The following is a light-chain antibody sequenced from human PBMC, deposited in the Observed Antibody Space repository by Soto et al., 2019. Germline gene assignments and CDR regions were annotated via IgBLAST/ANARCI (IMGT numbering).Light chain of an antibody. CDR3: QHYNTQSIT. J-gene: IGKJ4*01. CDR1: ENIFKF. CDR2: AAS. Sequence: DIQLIQSPATLSASVGDRITITCRASENIFKFLAWYQQRSGRAPNLLIYAASDLETAVPSRFSGRGSGTEFTLTIDSLQPDDCATYYCQHYNTQSITFGGGTKVDVK. V-gene: IGKV1-5*01.